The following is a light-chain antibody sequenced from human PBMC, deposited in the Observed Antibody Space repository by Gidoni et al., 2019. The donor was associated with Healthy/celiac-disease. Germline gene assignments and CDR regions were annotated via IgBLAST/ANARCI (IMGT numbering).Light chain of an antibody. CDR1: QSVSSY. Sequence: EIVLTQSPATLSLSPGERATLSCRASQSVSSYLAWYQQKPGQAPRLLIYDASNRATGIPARFGGSGSGTDFTLTISSLEPEDFAVYYCQQRSNWRDTFGQGTKLEIK. J-gene: IGKJ2*01. CDR2: DAS. V-gene: IGKV3-11*01. CDR3: QQRSNWRDT.